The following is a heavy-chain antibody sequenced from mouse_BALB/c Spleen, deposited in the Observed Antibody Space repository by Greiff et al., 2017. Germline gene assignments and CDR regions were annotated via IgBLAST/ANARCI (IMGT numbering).Heavy chain of an antibody. CDR1: GFTFSSFG. J-gene: IGHJ2*01. CDR3: ARFYYGKGDYYFDY. D-gene: IGHD2-1*01. Sequence: EVKLVESGGGLVQPGGSRKLSCAASGFTFSSFGMHWVRQAPEKGLEWVAYISSGSSTIYYADTVKGRFTISRDNPKNTLFLQMTSLRSEDTAMYYCARFYYGKGDYYFDYWGQGTTLTVSS. V-gene: IGHV5-17*02. CDR2: ISSGSSTI.